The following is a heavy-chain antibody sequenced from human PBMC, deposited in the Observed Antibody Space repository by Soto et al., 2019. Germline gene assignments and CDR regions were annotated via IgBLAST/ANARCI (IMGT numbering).Heavy chain of an antibody. V-gene: IGHV1-18*01. Sequence: QVQLVQSGAEVKKPGASVKVSCKASGYTFTSYAISWVRQAPGQGLEWMGWISAYNGNTNYAQKLQGRVTMTTDTSTRTAYMELRSLRSDDTDLYYCASDAAAGLNDYWGQGTLVTVSS. CDR2: ISAYNGNT. D-gene: IGHD6-13*01. J-gene: IGHJ4*02. CDR1: GYTFTSYA. CDR3: ASDAAAGLNDY.